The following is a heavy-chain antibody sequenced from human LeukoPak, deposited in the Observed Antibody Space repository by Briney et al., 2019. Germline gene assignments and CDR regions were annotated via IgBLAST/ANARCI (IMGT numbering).Heavy chain of an antibody. V-gene: IGHV1-69*05. J-gene: IGHJ4*02. CDR3: AGEQYYYDSSGYPKYFDY. Sequence: SVKVSCKASGGTFISYAISWVRQAPGQGLEWRGRIIPIFGTANYAQKFQGRVTITTDESTSTAYMELSSLRAEDTAVYYCAGEQYYYDSSGYPKYFDYWGQGTLVTVSS. CDR2: IIPIFGTA. D-gene: IGHD3-22*01. CDR1: GGTFISYA.